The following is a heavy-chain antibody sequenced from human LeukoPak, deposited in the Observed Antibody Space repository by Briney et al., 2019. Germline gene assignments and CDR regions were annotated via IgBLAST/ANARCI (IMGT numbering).Heavy chain of an antibody. CDR3: ARATVTKGAAFDI. Sequence: PGRSLRLSCAASGFTFSSYAMHWVRQAPGKGLEWVAVISYDGSNKYYADSVKGRLTISRDNSKNTLYLQMNSLRAEDTAVYYCARATVTKGAAFDIWGQGTMVTVSS. J-gene: IGHJ3*02. D-gene: IGHD4-17*01. CDR1: GFTFSSYA. CDR2: ISYDGSNK. V-gene: IGHV3-30-3*01.